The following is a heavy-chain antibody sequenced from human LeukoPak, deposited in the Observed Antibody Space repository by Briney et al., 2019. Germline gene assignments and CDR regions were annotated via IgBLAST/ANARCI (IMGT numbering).Heavy chain of an antibody. CDR3: ARHIKVYSSSFDY. CDR2: IYYSGST. D-gene: IGHD6-6*01. J-gene: IGHJ4*02. V-gene: IGHV4-59*08. CDR1: GGSISSYY. Sequence: PSETLPLTCTVSGGSISSYYWSWIRQPPGKGLEWIGYIYYSGSTNYNPSLKSRVTISVDTSKNQFSLKLSSVTAADTAVYYCARHIKVYSSSFDYWGQGTLVTVSS.